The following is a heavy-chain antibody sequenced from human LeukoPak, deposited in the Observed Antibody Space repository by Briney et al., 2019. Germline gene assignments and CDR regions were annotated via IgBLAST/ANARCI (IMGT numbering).Heavy chain of an antibody. CDR3: AGRSHHYGSGDY. CDR1: GGSVSSGSYY. V-gene: IGHV4-61*01. J-gene: IGHJ4*02. D-gene: IGHD3-10*01. Sequence: SETLSLTCTVSGGSVSSGSYYWSWIRQPPGKGLEWIGYIYYSGSTNYNPSLKSRVTISVDTSKNQFSLKLSSVTAADTAVYYCAGRSHHYGSGDYWGQGTLVTVSS. CDR2: IYYSGST.